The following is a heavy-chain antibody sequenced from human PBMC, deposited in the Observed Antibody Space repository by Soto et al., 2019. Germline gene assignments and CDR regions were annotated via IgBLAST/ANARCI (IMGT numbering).Heavy chain of an antibody. D-gene: IGHD6-13*01. J-gene: IGHJ3*01. Sequence: QVQMIQSGAEVKKPGSSVRVSCKASGGSFSTYVITWVLLAPGQGLEWMGGIIPIFGAPNYAQKFQGSVTITADKSTDTADMDLFSLRSEDTAVYYFVREMSRSWYAAFELWGPGTMVTVAS. CDR2: IIPIFGAP. CDR3: VREMSRSWYAAFEL. V-gene: IGHV1-69*06. CDR1: GGSFSTYV.